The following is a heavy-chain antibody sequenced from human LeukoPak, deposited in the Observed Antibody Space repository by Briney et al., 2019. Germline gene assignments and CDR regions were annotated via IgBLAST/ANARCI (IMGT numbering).Heavy chain of an antibody. Sequence: PGGSLRLSCAASGFTFSDYYMSWIRQAPGKGLEWVSYISSSGSTIYYADSVKGRFTISRDNAKNSLYLQMNSLRAEDTAVYYCAVSRDYDSSGHTFDYWGQGTLVTVSS. CDR1: GFTFSDYY. D-gene: IGHD3-22*01. CDR2: ISSSGSTI. J-gene: IGHJ4*02. V-gene: IGHV3-11*04. CDR3: AVSRDYDSSGHTFDY.